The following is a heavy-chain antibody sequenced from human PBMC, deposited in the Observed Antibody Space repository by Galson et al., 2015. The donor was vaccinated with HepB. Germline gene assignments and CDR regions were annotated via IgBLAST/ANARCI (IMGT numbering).Heavy chain of an antibody. D-gene: IGHD3-9*01. CDR1: GGSISSFY. Sequence: SETLSLTCSVYGGSISSFYWTWIRQAPGKGLEWIANIYNRGTTNYNPALENRVTITVDTSNNQVSLKMTTVTAADTAVYFCARGLVTGRQGYGLDAWGQGTSVTVS. CDR3: ARGLVTGRQGYGLDA. J-gene: IGHJ6*02. V-gene: IGHV4-59*01. CDR2: IYNRGTT.